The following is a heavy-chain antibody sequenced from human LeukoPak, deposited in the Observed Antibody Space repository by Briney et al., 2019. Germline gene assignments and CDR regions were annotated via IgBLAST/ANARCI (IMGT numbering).Heavy chain of an antibody. J-gene: IGHJ2*01. V-gene: IGHV3-23*01. Sequence: GGPLRLSCAASGFTFSSYAMNWVRQAPGKGLEWVAVISGSGGTTYYADSVKGRFTISRDNSENTLYLQMNSLRAEDTAVYYCAKDPGHNWYFDVWGRGTLVTVSS. CDR2: ISGSGGTT. CDR3: AKDPGHNWYFDV. CDR1: GFTFSSYA. D-gene: IGHD2-8*02.